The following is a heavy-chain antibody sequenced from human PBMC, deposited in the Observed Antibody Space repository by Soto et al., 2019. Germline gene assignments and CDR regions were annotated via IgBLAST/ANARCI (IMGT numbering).Heavy chain of an antibody. CDR2: ISYDGRNK. CDR1: GFSLNDYG. Sequence: QVQLVESGGGVVQPGRSLRLSCAASGFSLNDYGMHWVRQPPGKGLEWVADISYDGRNKYYTDSVRGRFTISRDISKGTLYRQMNILRPEDTAVYYGAKSKLGAYDTPDFWGQGTQVTVS. J-gene: IGHJ4*02. D-gene: IGHD3-22*01. CDR3: AKSKLGAYDTPDF. V-gene: IGHV3-30*18.